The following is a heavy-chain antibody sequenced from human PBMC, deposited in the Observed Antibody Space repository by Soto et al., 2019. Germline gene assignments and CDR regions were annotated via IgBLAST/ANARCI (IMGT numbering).Heavy chain of an antibody. CDR2: IKSKTDGGTT. J-gene: IGHJ4*02. CDR1: GFTFSNAW. CDR3: TTGVGATTFPSDY. V-gene: IGHV3-15*01. D-gene: IGHD1-26*01. Sequence: LRLSCAASGFTFSNAWMSWVRQAPGKGLEWVGRIKSKTDGGTTDYAAPVKGRFTISRDDSENTLYLQMNSLKTEDTAVYYCTTGVGATTFPSDYWGQGTLVTVSS.